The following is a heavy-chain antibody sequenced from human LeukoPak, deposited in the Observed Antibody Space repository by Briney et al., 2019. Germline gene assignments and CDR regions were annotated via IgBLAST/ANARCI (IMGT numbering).Heavy chain of an antibody. CDR3: AKGRVGPLDI. CDR1: GFTFSSYG. CDR2: ISYDGSNK. D-gene: IGHD1-26*01. Sequence: GGSLRLSCAASGFTFSSYGMPWVRQAPGKGLEWVAVISYDGSNKYYADSVKGRFTISRDNSKNTLYLQMNSLRAEDTAVYYCAKGRVGPLDIWGQGTMVTVSS. J-gene: IGHJ3*02. V-gene: IGHV3-30*18.